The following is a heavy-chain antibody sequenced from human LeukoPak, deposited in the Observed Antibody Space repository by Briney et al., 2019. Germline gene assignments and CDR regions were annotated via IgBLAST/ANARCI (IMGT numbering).Heavy chain of an antibody. Sequence: NPSETLSLTCTVSGGSISSYYWSWIRQPPGKGLEWIGYIYYSGSTNYNPSLKSRVTISVDTSKNQFSLKLSSVTAADTAVYYCARGRSHVLRYFDWLLTSGWFDPWGQGTLVTVSS. J-gene: IGHJ5*02. CDR2: IYYSGST. D-gene: IGHD3-9*01. CDR3: ARGRSHVLRYFDWLLTSGWFDP. CDR1: GGSISSYY. V-gene: IGHV4-59*01.